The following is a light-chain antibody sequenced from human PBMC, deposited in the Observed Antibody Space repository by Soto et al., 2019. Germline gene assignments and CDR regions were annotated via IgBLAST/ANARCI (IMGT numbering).Light chain of an antibody. CDR2: GAS. J-gene: IGKJ2*01. Sequence: DIQMTQSPSSLSASVGDRVTIACRASQGISNFLAWYQQKPGKVPKLLIYGASTLQSGVPSRFSGSGSGTDFTLTISSLQPEDVATYYCQKYNSAPRTFGQGTKLEIK. V-gene: IGKV1-27*01. CDR1: QGISNF. CDR3: QKYNSAPRT.